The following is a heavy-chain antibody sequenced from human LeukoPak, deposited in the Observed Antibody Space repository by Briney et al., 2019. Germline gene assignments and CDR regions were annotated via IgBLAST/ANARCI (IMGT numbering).Heavy chain of an antibody. CDR1: GYTFTSYG. V-gene: IGHV1-18*04. CDR2: ISAYNGNT. Sequence: ASVKVSCKASGYTFTSYGISWVRQAPGQGLEWMGWISAYNGNTNYAQKLQGRVTMTTGTSTSTAYMELRSLRSDDTAVYYCARGRSSGWYTGEYYFDYWGQGTLVTVSS. D-gene: IGHD6-19*01. CDR3: ARGRSSGWYTGEYYFDY. J-gene: IGHJ4*02.